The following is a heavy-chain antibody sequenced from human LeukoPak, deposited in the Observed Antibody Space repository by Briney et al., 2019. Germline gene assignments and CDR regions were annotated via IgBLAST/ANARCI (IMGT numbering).Heavy chain of an antibody. D-gene: IGHD6-19*01. Sequence: PAGTLSLTCAVSGGSISSSNWWGWVRPPPGKGVEGIGEIYNSGSTNYNQSLNSRVTISVDKSKNQFSLKLSSVTAADTAVYYCARDRTGYSSGWYICCYYYGMDVWGKGTTVTVSS. CDR3: ARDRTGYSSGWYICCYYYGMDV. J-gene: IGHJ6*04. CDR1: GGSISSSNW. CDR2: IYNSGST. V-gene: IGHV4-4*02.